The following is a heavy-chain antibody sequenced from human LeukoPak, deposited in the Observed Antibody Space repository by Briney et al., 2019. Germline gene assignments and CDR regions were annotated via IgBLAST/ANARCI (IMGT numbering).Heavy chain of an antibody. J-gene: IGHJ2*01. V-gene: IGHV3-23*01. D-gene: IGHD5-18*01. Sequence: GGSLRLSCAASGFTFSSYAMSWVRQAPGKGLDWVSAISGSGGSTYYAASVKGRFTISRDNSKNTLYLQMNSLRAEDTAVYYCAKVSGYSYGSYWYFDLWGRGTLVTVSS. CDR2: ISGSGGST. CDR3: AKVSGYSYGSYWYFDL. CDR1: GFTFSSYA.